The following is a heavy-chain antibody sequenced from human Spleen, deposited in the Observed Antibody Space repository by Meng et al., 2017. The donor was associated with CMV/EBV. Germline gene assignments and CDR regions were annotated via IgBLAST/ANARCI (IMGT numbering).Heavy chain of an antibody. CDR2: INHSGST. Sequence: YVGSFSGYYWSWIRPPPGKGLEWIGEINHSGSTNYNPSLKSRVTISVDTSKNQFSLKLSSVTAADTAVYYCARFTVAAANPNWFDPWGQGTLVTVSS. CDR1: VGSFSGYY. D-gene: IGHD2-2*01. CDR3: ARFTVAAANPNWFDP. J-gene: IGHJ5*02. V-gene: IGHV4-34*01.